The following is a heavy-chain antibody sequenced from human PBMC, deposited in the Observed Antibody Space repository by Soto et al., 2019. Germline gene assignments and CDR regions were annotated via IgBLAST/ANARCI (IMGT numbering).Heavy chain of an antibody. J-gene: IGHJ4*02. CDR1: GFTFSSYG. CDR3: AKLKSGYSSTDY. Sequence: GGSLRLSCAASGFTFSSYGMSWVRQAPGKGLEWVSGISGSGGSTYYADSVKGRFTISRDNSKNTLYLQMNSLRAEDTAVYYCAKLKSGYSSTDYWGQGTLVTVSS. CDR2: ISGSGGST. D-gene: IGHD6-13*01. V-gene: IGHV3-23*01.